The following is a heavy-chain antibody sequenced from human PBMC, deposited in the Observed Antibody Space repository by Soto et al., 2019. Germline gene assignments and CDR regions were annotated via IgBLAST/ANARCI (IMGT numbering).Heavy chain of an antibody. Sequence: QVQLVQSGAEVKKSGSPVKVSCTASGGTFSSYSINWVRQAPGQGLEWMGGVIPIFGKPTYAQKFQGRLTITADKSTSTAYMELTSLRYDDMAVYYCARERSYYYAMDVWGQGTTVTVSS. CDR1: GGTFSSYS. CDR2: VIPIFGKP. CDR3: ARERSYYYAMDV. J-gene: IGHJ6*02. V-gene: IGHV1-69*06.